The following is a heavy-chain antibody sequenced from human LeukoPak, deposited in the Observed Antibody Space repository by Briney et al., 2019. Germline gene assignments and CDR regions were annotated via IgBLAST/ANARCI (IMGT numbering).Heavy chain of an antibody. CDR1: GYTLTELS. CDR3: ATDSTGYGGNNWFDP. V-gene: IGHV1-24*01. J-gene: IGHJ5*02. Sequence: ASVKVSCKVSGYTLTELSMHWVRQAPGKGLEWMGGFDPEDGETIYAQKFQGRVTMTEDTSTDTAYMELSSLRSEGTAVYYCATDSTGYGGNNWFDPWGQGTLVTVSS. D-gene: IGHD4-23*01. CDR2: FDPEDGET.